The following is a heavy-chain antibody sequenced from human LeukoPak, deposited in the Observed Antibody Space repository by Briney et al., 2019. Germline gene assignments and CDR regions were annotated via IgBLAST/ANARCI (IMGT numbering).Heavy chain of an antibody. CDR3: ARASSTFYYGMDV. Sequence: SENLSLTCTVSGGSISSYYWSWIRQPPGKGLEWIGYIYYSGSTNYNPSLKSRVTISVDTSKNQFSLKLSSVTAADTAVYYCARASSTFYYGMDVWGQGTTVTASS. CDR2: IYYSGST. V-gene: IGHV4-59*01. CDR1: GGSISSYY. J-gene: IGHJ6*02. D-gene: IGHD3-16*01.